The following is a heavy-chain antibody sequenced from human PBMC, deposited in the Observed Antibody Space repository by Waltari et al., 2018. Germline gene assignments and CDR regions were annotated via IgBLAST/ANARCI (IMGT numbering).Heavy chain of an antibody. J-gene: IGHJ3*02. D-gene: IGHD2-15*01. CDR2: FSNGETA. V-gene: IGHV4-4*07. Sequence: QVQLQESGPGLVKPSETLSLTCTVSGGSIRNYFWSWIRQPAGKGLEWIGRFSNGETANYNPSLKSRVAMSGDTSNNQFSLEVNSVTAADTAMYFCARGGDRISASGRNAYDIWGQGTMVIVSS. CDR1: GGSIRNYF. CDR3: ARGGDRISASGRNAYDI.